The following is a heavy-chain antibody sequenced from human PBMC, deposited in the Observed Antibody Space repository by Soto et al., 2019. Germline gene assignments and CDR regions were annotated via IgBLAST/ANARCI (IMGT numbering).Heavy chain of an antibody. CDR3: ARDILSHSGDLRSYGMDV. Sequence: ASVKVSCKASGGTFSSYAISWVRQAPGQGLEWMGGIIPIFGTANYAQKFQGRVTITADESTSTAYMELSSLRSEDTAVYYCARDILSHSGDLRSYGMDVWGQGTTVTVSS. CDR2: IIPIFGTA. CDR1: GGTFSSYA. J-gene: IGHJ6*02. D-gene: IGHD3-9*01. V-gene: IGHV1-69*13.